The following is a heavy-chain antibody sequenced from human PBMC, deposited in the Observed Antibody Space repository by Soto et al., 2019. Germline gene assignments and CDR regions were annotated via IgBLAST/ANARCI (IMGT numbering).Heavy chain of an antibody. CDR1: GFTFSSYG. V-gene: IGHV3-30*18. CDR3: AKDRRDARWLQFGYNWFDP. J-gene: IGHJ5*02. D-gene: IGHD5-12*01. Sequence: GASLRLSCASSGFTFSSYGMHWVRQAPGKGLEWVAVISYDGSNKYYADSVKGRFTISRDNSKNTLYLQMNSLRAEDTAVYYCAKDRRDARWLQFGYNWFDPWGQGTLVTVSS. CDR2: ISYDGSNK.